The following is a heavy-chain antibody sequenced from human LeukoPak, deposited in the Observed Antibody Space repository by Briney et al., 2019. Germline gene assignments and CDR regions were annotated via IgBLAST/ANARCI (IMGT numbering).Heavy chain of an antibody. CDR2: INHSGST. CDR3: AGFIVVPAAMEGEGTFDY. D-gene: IGHD2-2*01. CDR1: GGSFSGYY. J-gene: IGHJ4*02. V-gene: IGHV4-34*01. Sequence: SETLSLTCAVYGGSFSGYYWSWIRQPPGKGLEWIGEINHSGSTNYNPSLKGRVTISVDTSKNQFSLKLSSVTAADTAVYYCAGFIVVPAAMEGEGTFDYWGQGTLVTVSS.